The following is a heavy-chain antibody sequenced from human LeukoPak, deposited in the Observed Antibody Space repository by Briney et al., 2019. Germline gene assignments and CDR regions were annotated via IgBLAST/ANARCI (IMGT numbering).Heavy chain of an antibody. D-gene: IGHD3-10*01. CDR3: ARDNGTGGLLAWFDP. CDR1: GYTFTGYY. J-gene: IGHJ5*02. Sequence: GASVKVSCKASGYTFTGYYMHWVRQAPGQGLEWMGWINPNSGGTNYAQKFQGRVTMTRNTSISTAYMELSSLRSEDTAVYYCARDNGTGGLLAWFDPWGQGTLVTVSS. CDR2: INPNSGGT. V-gene: IGHV1-2*02.